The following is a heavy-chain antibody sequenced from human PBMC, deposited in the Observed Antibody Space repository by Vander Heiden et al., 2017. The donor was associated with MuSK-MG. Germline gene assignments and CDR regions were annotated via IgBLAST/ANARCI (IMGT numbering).Heavy chain of an antibody. V-gene: IGHV3-23*01. CDR3: ATCPPNTYYYYYYMDV. J-gene: IGHJ6*03. CDR2: ISGSGGST. Sequence: EVQLLESGGGLVQPGGSLRLSCAASGFTFSRYAMSWVRQAPGKGLEWVSAISGSGGSTYYADSVKVRFTISRDNSKNTLYLQMNSLRAEDTAVYYCATCPPNTYYYYYYMDVWGKGSTVTVSS. CDR1: GFTFSRYA.